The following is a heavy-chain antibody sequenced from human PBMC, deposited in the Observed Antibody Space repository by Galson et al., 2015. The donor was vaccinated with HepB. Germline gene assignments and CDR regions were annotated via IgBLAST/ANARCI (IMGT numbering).Heavy chain of an antibody. CDR2: ISSSSSYI. D-gene: IGHD5-18*01. CDR3: TKLLRENSYGYWGFRFDY. J-gene: IGHJ4*02. V-gene: IGHV3-21*04. CDR1: GFTFSSYS. Sequence: SLRLSCAASGFTFSSYSMNWVRQAPGKGLEWVSSISSSSSYIYYADSVKGRFTISRDNAKNSLYLQVNSLKSEDTAVYYCTKLLRENSYGYWGFRFDYWGQGTLVTVSS.